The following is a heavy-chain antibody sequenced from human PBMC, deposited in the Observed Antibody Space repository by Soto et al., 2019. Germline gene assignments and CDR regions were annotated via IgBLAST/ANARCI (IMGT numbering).Heavy chain of an antibody. V-gene: IGHV4-4*07. CDR1: GGSINTFY. Sequence: SSETLSLTCTVSGGSINTFYWSWVRQPAGKGLEWIGRIFSSGSTSFNPSLESRVAMSVDTSKNHFSLNLSSVTAADMAVYYCAREGSYSAYNFAHGIQLWSFDFWGQGALVTVSS. D-gene: IGHD5-12*01. CDR2: IFSSGST. CDR3: AREGSYSAYNFAHGIQLWSFDF. J-gene: IGHJ4*02.